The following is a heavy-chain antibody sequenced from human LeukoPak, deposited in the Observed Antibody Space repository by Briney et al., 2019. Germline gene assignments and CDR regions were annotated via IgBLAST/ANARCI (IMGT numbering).Heavy chain of an antibody. CDR1: GGTFSSYA. CDR2: IIPIFGTA. V-gene: IGHV1-69*13. D-gene: IGHD3-22*01. CDR3: ARARGYGSIPVLTFDY. Sequence: SVKVSCEASGGTFSSYAISWVRQAPGQGLEWMGGIIPIFGTANYAQKFQGRVTITADESTSTAYMEQSSLRSEDTAVYYCARARGYGSIPVLTFDYWGQGTLVTVSS. J-gene: IGHJ4*02.